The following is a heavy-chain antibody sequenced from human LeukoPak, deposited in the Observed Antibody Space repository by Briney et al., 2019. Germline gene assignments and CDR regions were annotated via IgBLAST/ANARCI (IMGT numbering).Heavy chain of an antibody. Sequence: GGSLRLSCAASGFTFSSMNWVRQAPGKGLEWVSYISSSSSTIYYVDSVKGRFTISRDNAKNSLYLQMNSLRAKDTAVYYCARERGGYCSGTSCSNAFDIWGQGTMVTVSS. D-gene: IGHD2-2*01. CDR2: ISSSSSTI. CDR3: ARERGGYCSGTSCSNAFDI. V-gene: IGHV3-48*04. CDR1: GFTFSS. J-gene: IGHJ3*02.